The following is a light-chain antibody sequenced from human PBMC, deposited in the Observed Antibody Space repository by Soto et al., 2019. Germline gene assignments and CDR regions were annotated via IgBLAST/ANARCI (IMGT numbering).Light chain of an antibody. CDR3: QQYHNWPPIT. J-gene: IGKJ5*01. CDR1: QGISAN. CDR2: GAS. Sequence: EIVMMQSPATLSVSTGDRATVSCRASQGISANLAWYQQKPGQTPRLLIYGASSRATGIPDRFSGSGSGTDFTLTISRLEPEDFAVYYCQQYHNWPPITFGQGTRLEIK. V-gene: IGKV3D-15*01.